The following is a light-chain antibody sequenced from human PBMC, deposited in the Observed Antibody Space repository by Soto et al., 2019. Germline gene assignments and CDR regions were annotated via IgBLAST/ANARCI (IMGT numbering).Light chain of an antibody. V-gene: IGKV3-20*01. CDR2: GAS. CDR3: QQYGGSAPYT. J-gene: IGKJ2*01. Sequence: EILLTQSPVTLSLSPGERATLSCRASQSVSSNYLAWYQQKPGQAPRLLIYGASSRATGIPDRFSGSGSGTDFTLTISRLEPEDFAVYYCQQYGGSAPYTFGQGIKVDIK. CDR1: QSVSSNY.